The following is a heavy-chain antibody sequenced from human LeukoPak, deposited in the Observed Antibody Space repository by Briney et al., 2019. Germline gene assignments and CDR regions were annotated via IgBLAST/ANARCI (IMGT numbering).Heavy chain of an antibody. CDR1: GGSISSSSYY. CDR3: ARRFGFLDT. J-gene: IGHJ5*02. Sequence: MASETLSLTCTVSGGSISSSSYYWGWIRQPPGQGLEWIGRIYYSRSTYYNPSLKSRVTISVDTSRNQFSLKLSSVTAADTAVYYCARRFGFLDTWGQGTLVTVSS. CDR2: IYYSRST. D-gene: IGHD3-3*01. V-gene: IGHV4-39*01.